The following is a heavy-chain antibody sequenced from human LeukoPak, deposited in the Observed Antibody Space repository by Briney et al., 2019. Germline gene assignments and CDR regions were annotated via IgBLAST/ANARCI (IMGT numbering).Heavy chain of an antibody. CDR3: ARSSYGSGNAFDI. J-gene: IGHJ3*02. V-gene: IGHV1-69*13. CDR2: IIPIFGTA. CDR1: GGAFSSYA. D-gene: IGHD3-10*01. Sequence: SVKVSCKASGGAFSSYAISWVRQAPGQGLEWMGGIIPIFGTANYAQKFQGRVTITADESTSTAYMELSSLRSEDTAVYYCARSSYGSGNAFDIWGQGTMVTVSS.